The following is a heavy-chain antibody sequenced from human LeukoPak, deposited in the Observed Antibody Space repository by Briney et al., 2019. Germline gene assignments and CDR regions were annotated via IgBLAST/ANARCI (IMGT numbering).Heavy chain of an antibody. Sequence: PGGSLRLSCAASGFIFSTYGMHWVRQSPGKGLEWVAFIRYDGTNQYYVDSVKGRFTISRDNAKNTVYLQMISLRPEDTAVYYCAKDVSDGDYFDFWGQGSWSPSPQ. V-gene: IGHV3-30*02. CDR3: AKDVSDGDYFDF. CDR1: GFIFSTYG. D-gene: IGHD3-10*01. CDR2: IRYDGTNQ. J-gene: IGHJ4*02.